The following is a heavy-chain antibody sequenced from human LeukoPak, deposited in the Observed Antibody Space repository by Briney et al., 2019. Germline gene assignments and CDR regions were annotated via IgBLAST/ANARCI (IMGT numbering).Heavy chain of an antibody. V-gene: IGHV4-39*01. CDR3: ARQIVLMVYAIMYFDY. CDR2: IYYSGST. CDR1: GGSISSSSYY. D-gene: IGHD2-8*01. J-gene: IGHJ4*02. Sequence: SETLSLTCTVSGGSISSSSYYWGWIRQPPGKGLEWIGSIYYSGSTYYNPSLKSRVTISVDTSKNQFSLKLSSVTAADTAVYYCARQIVLMVYAIMYFDYWGQGTLVTVSS.